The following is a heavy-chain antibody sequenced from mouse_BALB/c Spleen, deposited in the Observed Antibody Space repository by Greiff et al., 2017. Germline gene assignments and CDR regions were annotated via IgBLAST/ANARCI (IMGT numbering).Heavy chain of an antibody. CDR2: ISSGSSTI. J-gene: IGHJ2*01. Sequence: EVMLVESGGGLVQPGGSRKLSCAASGFTFSSFGMHWVRQAPEKGLEWVAYISSGSSTIYYADTVKGRFTISRDNPKNTLFLQMTSLRSEDTAMYYCARSTTTCFDYWGQGTTLTVSS. CDR1: GFTFSSFG. D-gene: IGHD1-1*01. V-gene: IGHV5-17*02. CDR3: ARSTTTCFDY.